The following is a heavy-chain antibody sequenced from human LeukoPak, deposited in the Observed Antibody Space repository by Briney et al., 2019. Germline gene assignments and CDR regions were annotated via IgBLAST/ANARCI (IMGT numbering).Heavy chain of an antibody. D-gene: IGHD1-26*01. J-gene: IGHJ4*02. CDR2: TSSNGGST. CDR1: GFTFSSYA. CDR3: VKDQAVGAIGYFDY. Sequence: SGGSLRLSCSASGFTFSSYAMHWVRQAPGKGLEYVSATSSNGGSTYYADSVKGRFTISRDNSKNTLYLQMSSLRAEDTAVYYCVKDQAVGAIGYFDYWGQGTLVTVSS. V-gene: IGHV3-64D*09.